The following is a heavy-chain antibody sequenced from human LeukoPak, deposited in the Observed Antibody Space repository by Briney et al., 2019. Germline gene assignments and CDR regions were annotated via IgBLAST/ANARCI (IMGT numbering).Heavy chain of an antibody. D-gene: IGHD6-19*01. CDR3: ARRGYSSGWYGSVECFQH. CDR1: GDSISIGYY. Sequence: SETLSLTCSVSGDSISIGYYWGWIRQPPGKGLEWIGAIHYTGTPYYNPSLKSRVTISVDTSKNQFSLKLSSVTAADTAVYYCARRGYSSGWYGSVECFQHWGQGTLVTVSS. J-gene: IGHJ1*01. CDR2: IHYTGTP. V-gene: IGHV4-38-2*02.